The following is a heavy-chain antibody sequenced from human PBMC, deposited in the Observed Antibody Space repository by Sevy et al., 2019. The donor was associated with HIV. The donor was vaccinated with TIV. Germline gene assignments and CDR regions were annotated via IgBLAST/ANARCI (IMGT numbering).Heavy chain of an antibody. V-gene: IGHV3-48*01. CDR3: ARLSPGSSPHFDY. D-gene: IGHD6-6*01. J-gene: IGHJ4*02. CDR1: GFTFSSYS. Sequence: GGSLRLSCAASGFTFSSYSMNWVRQAPGKGLEWVSYISSSSTIYYADSVKGRLTISRDNAKNSLYLQMNSLKAEDTAVYYCARLSPGSSPHFDYWSQGTLVTVSS. CDR2: ISSSSTI.